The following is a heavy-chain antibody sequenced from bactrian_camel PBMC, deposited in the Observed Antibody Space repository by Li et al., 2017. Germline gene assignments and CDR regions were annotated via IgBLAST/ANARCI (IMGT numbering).Heavy chain of an antibody. CDR2: INSGGGST. Sequence: VQLVESGGGLVQSGGSLRLSCAASGFTFSSNAMSWVRQVPGKGLEWVSSINSGGGSTYYADSVKGRFTISRDNAKNTLYLQMNSLKIEDTGVYYCATGRSTVVAGCFADFGYWGLGTQVTVS. J-gene: IGHJ6*01. CDR1: GFTFSSNA. CDR3: ATGRSTVVAGCFADFGY. V-gene: IGHV3S31*01. D-gene: IGHD6*01.